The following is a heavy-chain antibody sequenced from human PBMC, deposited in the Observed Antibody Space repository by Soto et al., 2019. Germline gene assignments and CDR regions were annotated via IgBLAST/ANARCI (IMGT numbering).Heavy chain of an antibody. CDR2: ISSSSSTI. D-gene: IGHD3-10*01. Sequence: GGSLRLSCAASGFTFSSYSMNWVRQAPGKGLEWVSYISSSSSTIYYADSVKGRFTISRDNAKNSLYLQMNSLRAEDTAVYYCASSLGGSGYWGQGTLVTVSS. V-gene: IGHV3-48*01. J-gene: IGHJ4*02. CDR1: GFTFSSYS. CDR3: ASSLGGSGY.